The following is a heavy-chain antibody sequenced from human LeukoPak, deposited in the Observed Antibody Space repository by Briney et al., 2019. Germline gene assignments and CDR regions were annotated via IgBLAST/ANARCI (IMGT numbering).Heavy chain of an antibody. J-gene: IGHJ4*02. D-gene: IGHD2-15*01. Sequence: HPGGSLRLSCAASGFTFRGYEMSWVRQAPGKGLEWVSFISSNGNTIYYADSVKGRFTISRDNANNSLFLHMNSLRAEDTAVYYCARCTFSGSGKVPTFPILHATPDYWGQGTLVTVSS. CDR2: ISSNGNTI. V-gene: IGHV3-48*03. CDR1: GFTFRGYE. CDR3: ARCTFSGSGKVPTFPILHATPDY.